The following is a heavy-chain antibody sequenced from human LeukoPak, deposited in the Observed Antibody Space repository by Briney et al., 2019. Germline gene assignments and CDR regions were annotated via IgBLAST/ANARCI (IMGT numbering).Heavy chain of an antibody. V-gene: IGHV3-21*01. D-gene: IGHD6-13*01. CDR1: GFTFSSYS. CDR3: ARDPLSSSSFDL. Sequence: GGSLRLSCAASGFTFSSYSMNWVRQAPGKGLEWVSSISSSSSYIYYADSVKGRFTISRDNAKNSLYLQMNSLRAEDTAVYYCARDPLSSSSFDLWGQGTLVTVSS. CDR2: ISSSSSYI. J-gene: IGHJ4*02.